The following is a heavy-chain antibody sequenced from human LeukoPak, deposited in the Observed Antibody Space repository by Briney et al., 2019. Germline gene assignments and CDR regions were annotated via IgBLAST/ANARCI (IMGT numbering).Heavy chain of an antibody. CDR2: ISAYNGNT. D-gene: IGHD4-11*01. CDR1: VYTFTSYG. J-gene: IGHJ4*02. Sequence: ASVKVSCKASVYTFTSYGISWVRRAPGQGLEWMGWISAYNGNTNYAQKLQGRVTMTTDTSTSTAYMELRSLRSDDTAVYYCARDQDLTTVTTGGYWGQGTLVTVSS. V-gene: IGHV1-18*01. CDR3: ARDQDLTTVTTGGY.